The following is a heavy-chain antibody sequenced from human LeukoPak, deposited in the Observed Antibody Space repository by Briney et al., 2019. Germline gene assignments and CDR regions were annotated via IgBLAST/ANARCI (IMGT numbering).Heavy chain of an antibody. CDR3: AKGGFGDLDY. CDR2: LSGSGGST. D-gene: IGHD3-10*01. CDR1: GFTFSSYA. Sequence: PGGSPRLSCAASGFTFSSYAMSWVRQAPGKGLEWVSTLSGSGGSTYYADSVKGRFTISRDNSKNTLYLQMNSLRAEDTAVYYCAKGGFGDLDYWGQGTLVTVSS. J-gene: IGHJ4*02. V-gene: IGHV3-23*01.